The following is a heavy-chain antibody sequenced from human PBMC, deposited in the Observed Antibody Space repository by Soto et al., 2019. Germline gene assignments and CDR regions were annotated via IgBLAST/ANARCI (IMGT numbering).Heavy chain of an antibody. J-gene: IGHJ3*02. CDR1: GGSISSYY. Sequence: SETLSLTCTVSGGSISSYYWSWIRQPPGKGLEWIGYIYYSGSTNYNPSLKSRVTISVDTSKNQFSLKLSSVTAADTAVYYCARDLDYGGAFDIWGQGTRVTVSS. CDR2: IYYSGST. V-gene: IGHV4-59*01. D-gene: IGHD4-17*01. CDR3: ARDLDYGGAFDI.